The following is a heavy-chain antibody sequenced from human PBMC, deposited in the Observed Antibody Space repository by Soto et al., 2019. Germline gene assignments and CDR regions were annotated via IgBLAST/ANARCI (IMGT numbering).Heavy chain of an antibody. J-gene: IGHJ6*02. Sequence: QVQLVQSGAEVKKPGSSVKVSCKASGGTFSSYAISWVRQAPGQGLEWMGGIIPIFGRANYAQKFQGRVTITADESTSTAYMELSSLRSEDTAVYYCARDDYSNLHPTYYGMDVWGQGTTVTVSS. CDR2: IIPIFGRA. CDR3: ARDDYSNLHPTYYGMDV. CDR1: GGTFSSYA. D-gene: IGHD4-4*01. V-gene: IGHV1-69*01.